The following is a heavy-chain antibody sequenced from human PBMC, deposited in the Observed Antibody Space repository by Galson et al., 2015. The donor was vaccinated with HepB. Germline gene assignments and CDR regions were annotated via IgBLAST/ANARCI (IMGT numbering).Heavy chain of an antibody. CDR3: TTDWDSSWYGTNQLFDY. CDR2: IKSKTDGRTT. Sequence: SLRLSCAASGFTFSNAWMSWVRQAPGKGLEWVGRIKSKTDGRTTDYAAPVKGRFTISRDDSKNTLYLQMNSLKTEDTAVYYCTTDWDSSWYGTNQLFDYWGQGTLVTVSS. V-gene: IGHV3-15*01. J-gene: IGHJ4*02. CDR1: GFTFSNAW. D-gene: IGHD6-13*01.